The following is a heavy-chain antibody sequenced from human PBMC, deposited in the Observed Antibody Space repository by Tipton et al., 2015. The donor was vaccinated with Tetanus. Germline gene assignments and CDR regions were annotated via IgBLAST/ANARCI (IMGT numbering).Heavy chain of an antibody. CDR1: GGSISSFY. V-gene: IGHV4-59*01. CDR2: IYQNGDA. J-gene: IGHJ4*02. CDR3: ARGRDQYKSGNY. D-gene: IGHD5-24*01. Sequence: TLSLTCTVSGGSISSFYWYWIRQPPGKGLEWIAYIYQNGDANYNPSLQSRVTISVDTSKNQFSLQPAFVTAADTAIYYCARGRDQYKSGNYWGQGTLVTVSS.